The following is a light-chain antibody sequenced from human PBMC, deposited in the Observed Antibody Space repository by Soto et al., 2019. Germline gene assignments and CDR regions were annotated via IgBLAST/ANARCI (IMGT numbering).Light chain of an antibody. Sequence: ERVMAQAPATLSVAPGERHTLSCRASQTVGNNLAWYQHRHGQXPRXXIYGASTRATGIPARFSGSGSGTDFTITISRLEPEDFAVDDGQQYGSSRPTFGQGTKVDIK. CDR1: QTVGNN. V-gene: IGKV3-15*01. J-gene: IGKJ1*01. CDR2: GAS. CDR3: QQYGSSRPT.